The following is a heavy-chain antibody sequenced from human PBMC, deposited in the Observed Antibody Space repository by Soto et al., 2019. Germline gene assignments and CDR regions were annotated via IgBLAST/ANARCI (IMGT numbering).Heavy chain of an antibody. D-gene: IGHD3-22*01. V-gene: IGHV3-7*01. Sequence: SLRLSCAASGFTFSSYWMSWVRQAPGKGLEWVANINQDGSEKNYVESVKGRFTISRDNAKNSLYLQMNSLRAEDTALYYCARDLYYYDSSALGWFDPWGQGTLVTVSS. CDR3: ARDLYYYDSSALGWFDP. CDR1: GFTFSSYW. CDR2: INQDGSEK. J-gene: IGHJ5*02.